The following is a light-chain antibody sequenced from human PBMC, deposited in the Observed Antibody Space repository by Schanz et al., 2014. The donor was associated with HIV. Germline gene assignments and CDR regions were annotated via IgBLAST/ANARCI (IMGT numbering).Light chain of an antibody. CDR1: SSDVGGYNY. Sequence: QSVLTQPASVSGSPGQSITISCTGTSSDVGGYNYVSWYQQPPGTAPKLMIYEVSNRPSGVPDRFSGSKSGNTASLTISGLQAEDEADYYCSSHTSSSTWVFGGGTKLTVL. V-gene: IGLV2-18*02. CDR2: EVS. J-gene: IGLJ3*02. CDR3: SSHTSSSTWV.